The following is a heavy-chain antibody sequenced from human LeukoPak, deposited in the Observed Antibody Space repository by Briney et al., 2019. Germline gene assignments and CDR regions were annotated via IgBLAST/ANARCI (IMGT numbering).Heavy chain of an antibody. CDR2: IYYSGST. CDR3: ARIADCSGGSCYSGRLDY. D-gene: IGHD2-15*01. V-gene: IGHV4-59*01. J-gene: IGHJ4*02. CDR1: GGSISSYY. Sequence: PSETLSLTCTVSGGSISSYYWSWIRQPPGKGLEWIGYIYYSGSTNYSPSLKSRVTISVDTSKNQFSLKLSSVTAADTAVYYCARIADCSGGSCYSGRLDYWGQGTLVTVSS.